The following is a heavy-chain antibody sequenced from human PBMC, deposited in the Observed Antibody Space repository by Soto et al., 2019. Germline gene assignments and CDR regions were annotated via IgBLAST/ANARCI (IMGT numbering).Heavy chain of an antibody. Sequence: SSETLSLTCALSGGSISSGGYSWSWIRQPPGKGLEWIGYIYHSGSTYYNPSLKSRVTISVDRSKNQFSLKLSSVTAADTAVYYCARGSGYFDWLLFDYWGQGTLVPVSS. V-gene: IGHV4-30-2*01. CDR3: ARGSGYFDWLLFDY. CDR1: GGSISSGGYS. D-gene: IGHD3-9*01. CDR2: IYHSGST. J-gene: IGHJ4*02.